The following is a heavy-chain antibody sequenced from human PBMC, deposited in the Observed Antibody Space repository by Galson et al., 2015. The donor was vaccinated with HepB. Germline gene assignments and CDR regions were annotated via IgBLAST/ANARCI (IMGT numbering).Heavy chain of an antibody. V-gene: IGHV3-15*07. CDR3: TTDLAGATTYYFDY. CDR1: GFTFSNAW. J-gene: IGHJ4*02. D-gene: IGHD1-26*01. Sequence: SLRLSCAASGFTFSNAWMNWVRQAPGKGLEWVGRIKSKTDGGTTDYAAPVKGRFTISRDDSKNTLYLQMNSLKTEDTAVYYCTTDLAGATTYYFDYWGQGTLVTVSS. CDR2: IKSKTDGGTT.